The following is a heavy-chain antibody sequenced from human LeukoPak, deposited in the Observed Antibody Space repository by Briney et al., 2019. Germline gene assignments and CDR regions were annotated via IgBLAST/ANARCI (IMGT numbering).Heavy chain of an antibody. Sequence: PGGSLRLSCAASGFTFSSYAMSWVRQAPGKGLEWVSAISGSGGSTYYADSVKGRFTIFRDNSKNTLYLQMNSLRAEDTAVYYCAKKMDVLEWPPTGNWFDPWGQGTLVTVSS. V-gene: IGHV3-23*01. J-gene: IGHJ5*02. CDR2: ISGSGGST. D-gene: IGHD3-3*01. CDR3: AKKMDVLEWPPTGNWFDP. CDR1: GFTFSSYA.